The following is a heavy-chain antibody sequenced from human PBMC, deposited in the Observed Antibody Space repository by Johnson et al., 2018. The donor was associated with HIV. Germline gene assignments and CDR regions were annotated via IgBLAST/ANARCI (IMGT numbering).Heavy chain of an antibody. CDR3: ARDFVAFGECTAFDI. Sequence: EVQLVESGGGVVRPGDSLRLSCAASGFMFVDYGMGWVRQVPGKGLEWVSGINWNGGSTGYADSAKGRFTISRDNAKNSLYLQMNRLRAEDTALYYCARDFVAFGECTAFDIWGQGTRVTVS. J-gene: IGHJ3*02. CDR1: GFMFVDYG. D-gene: IGHD3-10*01. V-gene: IGHV3-20*04. CDR2: INWNGGST.